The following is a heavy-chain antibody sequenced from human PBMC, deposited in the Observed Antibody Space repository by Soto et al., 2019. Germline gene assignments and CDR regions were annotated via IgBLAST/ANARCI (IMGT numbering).Heavy chain of an antibody. V-gene: IGHV4-39*07. CDR3: ARGSNSGGYYEGFDY. CDR1: GGSISSGPYS. D-gene: IGHD3-22*01. Sequence: PSETLSLTCTVSGGSISSGPYSWGWIRQPPGKGLEWIGTFYYTGSTHYNPSLESRVTVSVDRSSNQFSLKLNSVTAADTAVYYCARGSNSGGYYEGFDYWGQGPLVTVSS. J-gene: IGHJ4*02. CDR2: FYYTGST.